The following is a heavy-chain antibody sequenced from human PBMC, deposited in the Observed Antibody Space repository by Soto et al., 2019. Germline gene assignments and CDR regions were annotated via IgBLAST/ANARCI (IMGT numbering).Heavy chain of an antibody. CDR1: GCSISSGGYY. CDR3: AASCVGCGGFNYYGMDV. CDR2: IYYSGTT. D-gene: IGHD2-21*01. J-gene: IGHJ6*02. Sequence: SETLSLTCTVSGCSISSGGYYWNWIRQHPGKGLEWIGYIYYSGTTYYNPSLKSRVTISVDTSKNQFSLKLSSVTAADTAVYYCAASCVGCGGFNYYGMDVWGQGTTVT. V-gene: IGHV4-31*03.